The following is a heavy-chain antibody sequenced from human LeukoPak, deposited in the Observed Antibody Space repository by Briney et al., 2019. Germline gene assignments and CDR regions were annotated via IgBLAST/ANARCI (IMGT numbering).Heavy chain of an antibody. D-gene: IGHD3-22*01. J-gene: IGHJ3*01. CDR1: GYTLTELS. V-gene: IGHV1-24*01. Sequence: GASVKVPCKVSGYTLTELSMHWVRQAPGKGLEWMGGFDPEDGETIYAQKFQGRVTMTEDTSTDTAYMELSSLRSEDTAVYYCATSYYYDSSGYYLYWGQGTMVTVSS. CDR2: FDPEDGET. CDR3: ATSYYYDSSGYYLY.